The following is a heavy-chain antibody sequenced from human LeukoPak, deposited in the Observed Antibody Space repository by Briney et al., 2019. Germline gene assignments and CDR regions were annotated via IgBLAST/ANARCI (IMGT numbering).Heavy chain of an antibody. Sequence: PSETLSLTCTVSGGPISSSSYYWGWIRQPPGKGLEWIGSIYHSGSTYYNASLKSRVTISVDTSKNQFSLKLSSVTAADTAVYYCARRYSNYFFDYWGQGTLVTVSS. CDR2: IYHSGST. D-gene: IGHD4-11*01. CDR3: ARRYSNYFFDY. CDR1: GGPISSSSYY. J-gene: IGHJ4*02. V-gene: IGHV4-39*07.